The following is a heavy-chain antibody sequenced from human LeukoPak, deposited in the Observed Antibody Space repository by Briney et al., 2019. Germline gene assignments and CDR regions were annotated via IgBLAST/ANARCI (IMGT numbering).Heavy chain of an antibody. CDR3: ARVKHDYSNWGDYYYYYMDV. J-gene: IGHJ6*03. CDR2: ISAYNGNT. CDR1: GYTFTSYG. Sequence: ASVKVSCKASGYTFTSYGISWVRQAPGQGLEWMGWISAYNGNTNYAQKLQGRVTMTTDTSTSTAYMELRSLRSDDTAVYYCARVKHDYSNWGDYYYYYMDVWGKGTTVTVSS. D-gene: IGHD4-11*01. V-gene: IGHV1-18*01.